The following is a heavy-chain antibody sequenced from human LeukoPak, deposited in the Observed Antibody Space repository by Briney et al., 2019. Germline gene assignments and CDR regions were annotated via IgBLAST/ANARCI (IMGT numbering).Heavy chain of an antibody. CDR2: INSDGSST. D-gene: IGHD2-15*01. CDR1: GFTFSSYW. J-gene: IGHJ4*02. V-gene: IGHV3-74*01. Sequence: GGSLRLSCAASGFTFSSYWMHWVRQAPGKGLVWVSRINSDGSSTSYADSVKGRFTISRDNAKNTLYLQMNSLRAEDTAVYYCARGTPRYCSGGSCYRLDYWGQGTLVTVSS. CDR3: ARGTPRYCSGGSCYRLDY.